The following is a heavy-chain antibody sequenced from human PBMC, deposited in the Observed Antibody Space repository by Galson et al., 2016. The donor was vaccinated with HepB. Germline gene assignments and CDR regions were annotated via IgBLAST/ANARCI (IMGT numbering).Heavy chain of an antibody. CDR3: ARAGTSYYVSSGPYYFEY. Sequence: SVKVSCKASGYTFTNYYIHWVRQAPGQGLEWMGIINPSGGDTAYAQKLQGRVTMTRDTSTSTVYMELRSLRSEATAVYYCARAGTSYYVSSGPYYFEYWGQGALVTVSS. V-gene: IGHV1-46*04. D-gene: IGHD3-22*01. J-gene: IGHJ4*02. CDR1: GYTFTNYY. CDR2: INPSGGDT.